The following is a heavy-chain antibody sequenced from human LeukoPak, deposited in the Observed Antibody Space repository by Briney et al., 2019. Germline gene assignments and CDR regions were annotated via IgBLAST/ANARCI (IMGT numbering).Heavy chain of an antibody. J-gene: IGHJ4*02. Sequence: PGGSLRLSCAASRFTFSSYSMNWVRQAPGKGLEWVSYINSRSSAIYYADSAKGRFTISRDNAKNSLYLQMNSLRAEDTAVYYCARDHEQLVSYYFDYWGQGTLVTVSS. CDR2: INSRSSAI. D-gene: IGHD6-13*01. CDR1: RFTFSSYS. CDR3: ARDHEQLVSYYFDY. V-gene: IGHV3-48*01.